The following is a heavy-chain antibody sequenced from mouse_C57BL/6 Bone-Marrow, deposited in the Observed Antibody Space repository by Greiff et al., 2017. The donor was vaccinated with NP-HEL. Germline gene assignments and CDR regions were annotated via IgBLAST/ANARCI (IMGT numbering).Heavy chain of an antibody. Sequence: EVKLVESGGGLVKPGGSLKLSCAASGFTFSDYGMHWVRQAPEKGLEWVAYISSGSSTIYYADTVKGRFTLSSDNAKNTLFLQMTSLRSEDTAMYYCARYSNYSYYFDYWGQGTTLTVSS. D-gene: IGHD2-5*01. V-gene: IGHV5-17*01. CDR1: GFTFSDYG. CDR2: ISSGSSTI. J-gene: IGHJ2*01. CDR3: ARYSNYSYYFDY.